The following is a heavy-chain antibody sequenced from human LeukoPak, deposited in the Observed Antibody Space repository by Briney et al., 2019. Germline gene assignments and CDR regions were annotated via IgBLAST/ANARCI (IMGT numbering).Heavy chain of an antibody. Sequence: GGSLRLSCAASRFTFSSYSMNWVRQAPGKGLEWVSSISSSSSYIYYADSVKGRFTISRDNAKNSLYLQMNRLGAEDTAVYYCARAMGIAVAGAVLWWGQGTLVTVSS. CDR3: ARAMGIAVAGAVLW. CDR2: ISSSSSYI. D-gene: IGHD6-19*01. CDR1: RFTFSSYS. J-gene: IGHJ4*02. V-gene: IGHV3-21*01.